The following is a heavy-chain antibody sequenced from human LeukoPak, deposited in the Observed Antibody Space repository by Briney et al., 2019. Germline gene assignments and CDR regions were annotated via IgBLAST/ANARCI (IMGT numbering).Heavy chain of an antibody. CDR3: ARDNYYGSGSYYGVGL. CDR2: ISSSSSTI. Sequence: GGSLRLSCAASGFTFSSYSMNWVRQAPGKGLEWVSYISSSSSTIYYADSVKGRFTISRDNAKNSLYLQMNSLRAEDTAVYYCARDNYYGSGSYYGVGLWGQGTLVTVSS. J-gene: IGHJ4*02. D-gene: IGHD3-10*01. V-gene: IGHV3-48*01. CDR1: GFTFSSYS.